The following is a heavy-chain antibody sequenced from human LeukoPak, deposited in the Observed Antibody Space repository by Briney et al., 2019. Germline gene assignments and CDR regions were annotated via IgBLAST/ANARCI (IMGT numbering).Heavy chain of an antibody. CDR3: ARAGDYDSSGYYYAY. D-gene: IGHD3-22*01. J-gene: IGHJ4*02. Sequence: PSETLSLTCTVSGGSISSGDYYWSRIRQPPGKGLGWIGYIYYSGSTYYNPSLKSRVTISVDTSKNQFSLKLSSVTAADTAVYYCARAGDYDSSGYYYAYWGQGTLVTVSS. CDR1: GGSISSGDYY. V-gene: IGHV4-30-4*01. CDR2: IYYSGST.